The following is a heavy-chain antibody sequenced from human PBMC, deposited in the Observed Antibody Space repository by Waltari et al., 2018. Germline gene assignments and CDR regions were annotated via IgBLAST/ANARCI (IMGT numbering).Heavy chain of an antibody. CDR2: IIPILGIA. Sequence: QVQLVQSGAEVKKPGSSVKVSCKASGGTFSSYTISWVRQAPRQGLEWMGRIIPILGIANYAQKFQGRVTSTADKSTSTAYMELSSLRSEDTAVYYCARFGDYGDYVGVDYWGQGTLVTVSS. CDR1: GGTFSSYT. CDR3: ARFGDYGDYVGVDY. J-gene: IGHJ4*02. V-gene: IGHV1-69*02. D-gene: IGHD4-17*01.